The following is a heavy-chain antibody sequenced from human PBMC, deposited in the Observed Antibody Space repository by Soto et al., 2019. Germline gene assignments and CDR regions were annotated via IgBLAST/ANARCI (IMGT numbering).Heavy chain of an antibody. D-gene: IGHD2-21*02. CDR1: GGSVSSGSYY. Sequence: QVQLQESGPGLVKPSETLSLTCTVSGGSVSSGSYYWSWIRQPPGKGLEWIGYIYYSGSTNYNPSLRGRVTISVDTSKNQFSLKLSSVTAADTAVYYCARVPPYCGGDCPQGFDIWGQGTMVTVSS. V-gene: IGHV4-61*01. CDR3: ARVPPYCGGDCPQGFDI. CDR2: IYYSGST. J-gene: IGHJ3*02.